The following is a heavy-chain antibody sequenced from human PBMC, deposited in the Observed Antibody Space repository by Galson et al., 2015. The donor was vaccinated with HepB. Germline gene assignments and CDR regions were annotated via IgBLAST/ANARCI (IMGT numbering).Heavy chain of an antibody. Sequence: SVKVSCKASGGTFSSYAISWVRQAPGQGLEWMGGIIPIFGTANYAQKFQGRATITADESTSTAYMELSSLRSEDTAVYYCARAPYRDYYDSSGYPEFDYWGQGTLVTVSS. CDR3: ARAPYRDYYDSSGYPEFDY. V-gene: IGHV1-69*13. CDR2: IIPIFGTA. J-gene: IGHJ4*02. CDR1: GGTFSSYA. D-gene: IGHD3-22*01.